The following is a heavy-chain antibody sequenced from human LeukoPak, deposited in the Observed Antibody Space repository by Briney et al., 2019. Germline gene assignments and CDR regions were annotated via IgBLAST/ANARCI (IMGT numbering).Heavy chain of an antibody. V-gene: IGHV4-59*01. Sequence: PSETLSLTCTASGGSISSYYWSWIRQPPGKGLEWIGYIYYSGSTNYNPSLKSRVTISVDTSKNQFSLKLSSVTAADTAVYYCAREGRYFDVWGQGTLVTVSS. CDR3: AREGRYFDV. D-gene: IGHD3-9*01. J-gene: IGHJ4*02. CDR1: GGSISSYY. CDR2: IYYSGST.